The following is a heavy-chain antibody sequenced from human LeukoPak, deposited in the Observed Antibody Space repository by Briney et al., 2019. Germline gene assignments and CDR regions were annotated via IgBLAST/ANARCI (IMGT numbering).Heavy chain of an antibody. CDR1: GGSFSGYY. D-gene: IGHD4-17*01. Sequence: SETLSLTCAVYGGSFSGYYWSWIRQPPGKGLEWIGEINHSGSTNYNPSLKSRVTISVDTSKSQFSLNLRSVTAADTAVYYCARGYGDSTSGFDYWGQGTLVIVSS. CDR3: ARGYGDSTSGFDY. CDR2: INHSGST. V-gene: IGHV4-34*01. J-gene: IGHJ4*02.